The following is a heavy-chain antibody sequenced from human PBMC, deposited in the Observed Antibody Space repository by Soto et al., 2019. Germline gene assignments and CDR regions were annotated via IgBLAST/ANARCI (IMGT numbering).Heavy chain of an antibody. J-gene: IGHJ4*02. Sequence: KVSCKASGYTFSGTAMHWVRQASGKGLEWVGRIRSKANSYATAYAASVKGRFTISRDDSRNTAYLQMNSLKTEDTAVYYCTRQYDGRFLEWPNFDYWGQGTLVTVSS. D-gene: IGHD3-3*01. V-gene: IGHV3-73*01. CDR1: GYTFSGTA. CDR2: IRSKANSYAT. CDR3: TRQYDGRFLEWPNFDY.